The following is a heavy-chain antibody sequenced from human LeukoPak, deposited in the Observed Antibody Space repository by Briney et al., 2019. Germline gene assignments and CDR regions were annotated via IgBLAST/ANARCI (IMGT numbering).Heavy chain of an antibody. CDR2: IWYDGSNK. Sequence: GGSLRLSCAASGFTFSSYGMPWVRQAPGKGLEWVAVIWYDGSNKYYADSVKGRFTISRDNSKNTLYLQMNSLRAEDTAVYYCARDPTYYYDSSGYSNFDYWGQGTLVTVSS. CDR1: GFTFSSYG. V-gene: IGHV3-33*01. D-gene: IGHD3-22*01. CDR3: ARDPTYYYDSSGYSNFDY. J-gene: IGHJ4*02.